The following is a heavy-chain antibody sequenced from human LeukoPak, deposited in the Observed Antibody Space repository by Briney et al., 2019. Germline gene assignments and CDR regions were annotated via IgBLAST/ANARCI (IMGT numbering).Heavy chain of an antibody. V-gene: IGHV3-13*01. CDR3: ARGGIQVSGIDEFDY. CDR2: ICIRGDT. D-gene: IGHD6-19*01. J-gene: IGHJ4*02. Sequence: GGSLRLSCAASGFTFIDYDMHWVRQGIGKGLEWVSAICIRGDTHYSGSVKCRCTIPRENAESYLYLQMNSLRAEDTAVYYCARGGIQVSGIDEFDYWGQGTLVTVSS. CDR1: GFTFIDYD.